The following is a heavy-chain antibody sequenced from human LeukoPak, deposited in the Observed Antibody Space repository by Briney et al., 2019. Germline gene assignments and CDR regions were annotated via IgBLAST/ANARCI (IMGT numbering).Heavy chain of an antibody. CDR1: GGSIRSSYY. D-gene: IGHD3-10*01. CDR2: IYDSGST. CDR3: ARHYGP. Sequence: SETLSLTCTVSGGSIRSSYYWGWIRQPPGKGLEWIGSIYDSGSTYYNPSLKSRVTISVDTSKNQFSLKLNSVTAADTAVYYCARHYGPWGQGTLVTVSS. V-gene: IGHV4-39*01. J-gene: IGHJ5*02.